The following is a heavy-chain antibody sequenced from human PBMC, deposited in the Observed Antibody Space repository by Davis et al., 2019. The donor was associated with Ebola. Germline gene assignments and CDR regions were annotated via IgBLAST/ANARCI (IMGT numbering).Heavy chain of an antibody. J-gene: IGHJ4*02. CDR3: ARDVRGITGPSEY. V-gene: IGHV1-18*04. CDR1: AYTFTSYG. D-gene: IGHD1-1*01. Sequence: ASVTVSCKASAYTFTSYGISWLRQAPGQGLEWMGWISAYNGNTNYAQKVQGRITMTTDTYTSAAYMELRSLRSDGTARYYCARDVRGITGPSEYLGQGTLVTVSS. CDR2: ISAYNGNT.